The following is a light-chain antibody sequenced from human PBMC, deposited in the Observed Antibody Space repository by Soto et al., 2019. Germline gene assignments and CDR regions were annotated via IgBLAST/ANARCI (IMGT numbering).Light chain of an antibody. Sequence: EIVLTQSPATLSAFPGDRVTLSCRASQAVNTRLAWYQHKPGQAPRLLIYLTSNRAAGVPDRFSGSVSGTDLTINISRLEPEDCEVYYGQQHGSWGITFGPGTKVDIK. J-gene: IGKJ3*01. CDR3: QQHGSWGIT. CDR2: LTS. CDR1: QAVNTR. V-gene: IGKV3D-11*03.